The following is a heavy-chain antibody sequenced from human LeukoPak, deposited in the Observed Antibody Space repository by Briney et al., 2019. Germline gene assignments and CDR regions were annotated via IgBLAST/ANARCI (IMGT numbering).Heavy chain of an antibody. J-gene: IGHJ4*02. V-gene: IGHV3-48*03. Sequence: AGGSLRLSCAASGFSFSNFEMNWVRQAPGKGLEWVSYISSSGSFIYYADSVEGRFTISRDNAKNSLYLQMNSLRAEDTAVYYCVRDKGWDWGQGTLVTVSS. CDR1: GFSFSNFE. CDR2: ISSSGSFI. D-gene: IGHD3-16*01. CDR3: VRDKGWD.